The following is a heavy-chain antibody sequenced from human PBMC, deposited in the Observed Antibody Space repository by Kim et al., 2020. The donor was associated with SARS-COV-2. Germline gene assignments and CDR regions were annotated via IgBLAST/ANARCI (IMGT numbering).Heavy chain of an antibody. D-gene: IGHD2-15*01. CDR2: ISSSGSTI. V-gene: IGHV3-48*03. CDR1: GFTFSSYE. Sequence: GGSLRLSCAASGFTFSSYEMSWVRQAPGKGLEWVSYISSSGSTIYYADSVKGRFTISRDNAKNSLYLQMNSLRAEDTAVYYCAREGYCSGGSCSAPNLGFYYYYGMDVWGQGTTVTVSS. J-gene: IGHJ6*02. CDR3: AREGYCSGGSCSAPNLGFYYYYGMDV.